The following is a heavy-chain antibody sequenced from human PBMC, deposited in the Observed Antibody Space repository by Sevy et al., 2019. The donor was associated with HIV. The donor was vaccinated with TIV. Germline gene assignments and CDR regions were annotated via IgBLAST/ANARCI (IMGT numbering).Heavy chain of an antibody. V-gene: IGHV3-23*01. CDR1: GFTFSSYA. CDR3: AKDRIWELGDALDI. J-gene: IGHJ3*02. Sequence: GGSLRLSCAASGFTFSSYAMNWVRQAPGKGLQWVSGLSGGGGSTYYADSVKGRFAISRDNSKNTLYLQMNSLRAEDSAVYYCAKDRIWELGDALDIWGQGTMVTVSS. CDR2: LSGGGGST. D-gene: IGHD1-26*01.